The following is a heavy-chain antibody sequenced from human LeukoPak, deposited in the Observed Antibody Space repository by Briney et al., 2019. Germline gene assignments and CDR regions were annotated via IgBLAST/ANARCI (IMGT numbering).Heavy chain of an antibody. J-gene: IGHJ3*02. V-gene: IGHV3-23*01. Sequence: GGSLRLSCAASGFTFSSYAMSWVRQAPGKGLEWVSAISGSGGSTYYADSVKGRFTISRDNSKNTLYLQMNSLRAEDTAVYYCAKDVESDIVVVVAAAFDIWGQGTMVTVSS. CDR2: ISGSGGST. D-gene: IGHD2-15*01. CDR3: AKDVESDIVVVVAAAFDI. CDR1: GFTFSSYA.